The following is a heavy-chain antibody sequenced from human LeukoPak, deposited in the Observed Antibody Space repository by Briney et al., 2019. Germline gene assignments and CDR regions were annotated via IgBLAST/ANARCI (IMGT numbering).Heavy chain of an antibody. D-gene: IGHD2-15*01. V-gene: IGHV4-39*01. J-gene: IGHJ4*02. CDR2: IYYSGST. Sequence: SETLSLTCTVSGGSISSSSYYWSWIRQPPGKGLEWIGSIYYSGSTYYNPSLKSRVTISVDTSKNQFSLKLSSVTAADTAVYYCARQGGMVRPFDYWGQGTLVTVSS. CDR3: ARQGGMVRPFDY. CDR1: GGSISSSSYY.